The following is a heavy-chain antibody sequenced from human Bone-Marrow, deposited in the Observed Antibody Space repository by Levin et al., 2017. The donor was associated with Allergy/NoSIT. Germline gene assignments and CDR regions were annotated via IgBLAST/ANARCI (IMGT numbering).Heavy chain of an antibody. Sequence: VSGPTLVKPPQTLTLTCTFSGFSLSTSGVGVGWIRQPPGKALEWLALIYWDGDKRHSPSLKSRLTISKDTSKNQVVLKMTNMDPVDTAAYYCAHRQTSGDFATYSFDFWGQGTVVTVSS. J-gene: IGHJ3*01. CDR1: GFSLSTSGVG. CDR3: AHRQTSGDFATYSFDF. CDR2: IYWDGDK. D-gene: IGHD4-17*01. V-gene: IGHV2-5*02.